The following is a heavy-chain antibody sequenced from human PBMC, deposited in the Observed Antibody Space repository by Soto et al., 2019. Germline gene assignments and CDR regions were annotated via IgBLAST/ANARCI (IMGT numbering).Heavy chain of an antibody. CDR3: GRRWGRSFDY. J-gene: IGHJ4*02. Sequence: SETLSLTCTVSGGSISSYYWSWIRQPPGKGLEWIGYIYYSGSTNYNPSLKSRVTISVDTSKNQFSLKLSSVTAADTAVYYCGRRWGRSFDYWGQGTLVTVSS. D-gene: IGHD2-15*01. CDR2: IYYSGST. V-gene: IGHV4-59*08. CDR1: GGSISSYY.